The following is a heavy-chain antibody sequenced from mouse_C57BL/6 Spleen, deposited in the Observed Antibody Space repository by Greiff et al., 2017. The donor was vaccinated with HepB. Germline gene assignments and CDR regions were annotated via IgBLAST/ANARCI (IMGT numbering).Heavy chain of an antibody. CDR3: ARYRYYFDY. CDR2: IRNKANGYTT. V-gene: IGHV7-3*01. Sequence: EVNLVESGGGLVQPGGSLSLSCAASGFTFTDYYMSWVRQPPGKALEWLGFIRNKANGYTTEYSASVKGRFTISRDNSQSILYLQMNALRAEDSATYYCARYRYYFDYWGQGTTLTVSS. J-gene: IGHJ2*01. CDR1: GFTFTDYY.